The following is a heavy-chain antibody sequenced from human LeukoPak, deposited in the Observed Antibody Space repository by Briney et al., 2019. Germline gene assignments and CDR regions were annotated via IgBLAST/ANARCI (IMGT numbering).Heavy chain of an antibody. D-gene: IGHD3-10*01. V-gene: IGHV4-4*02. CDR1: GGSISSNNW. CDR3: ARGFYGSGSYSSPGFHAFDI. Sequence: SGTLSLTCAVSGGSISSNNWWSWVRQSPGKGLEGIGEIYHSGSTDYNPSLESRVTISVDKSKNQFSLKLSSVTAADTAVYYCARGFYGSGSYSSPGFHAFDIWGQGTMVTVSS. J-gene: IGHJ3*02. CDR2: IYHSGST.